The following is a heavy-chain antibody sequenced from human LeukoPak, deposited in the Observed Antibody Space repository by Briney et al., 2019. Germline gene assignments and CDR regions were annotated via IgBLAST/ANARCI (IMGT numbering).Heavy chain of an antibody. V-gene: IGHV3-66*01. CDR2: IYSDGST. CDR3: ASAAFYYSSGSYYRYAFDI. Sequence: GGSLRLSCAASGFTVSSNYMNWVRQAPGKGLEWVSVIYSDGSTYYADSVKGRFTISRDNSKNTLYFQMNSLRAVDTAVYYCASAAFYYSSGSYYRYAFDIWGQGTMVTVSS. J-gene: IGHJ3*02. CDR1: GFTVSSNY. D-gene: IGHD3-10*01.